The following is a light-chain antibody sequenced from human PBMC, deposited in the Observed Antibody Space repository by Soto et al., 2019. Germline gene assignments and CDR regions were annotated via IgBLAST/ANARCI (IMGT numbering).Light chain of an antibody. Sequence: ENVLTQSPATLSLSPWERATLSCRASQSVTSNLAWYQQRPGQAPRLLIYGASTRATGIPARFSGSGSGRDFTLTISSLQPEDFATYYCQQANSFPINCGQGTRREIK. J-gene: IGKJ5*01. CDR1: QSVTSN. CDR2: GAS. V-gene: IGKV3-11*02. CDR3: QQANSFPIN.